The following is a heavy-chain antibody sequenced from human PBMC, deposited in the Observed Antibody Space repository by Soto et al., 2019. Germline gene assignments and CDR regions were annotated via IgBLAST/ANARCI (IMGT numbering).Heavy chain of an antibody. Sequence: GGSLRVSCAASGFTFSSYGMHWVRQAPGKGLEWVAVIWYDGSNKYYADSVKGRFTISRDNSKNTLYLQMNSLRAEDTAVYYCARDAYYYDSSGYYYVCYFDYWGQGTLVTVSS. J-gene: IGHJ4*02. V-gene: IGHV3-33*01. D-gene: IGHD3-22*01. CDR2: IWYDGSNK. CDR1: GFTFSSYG. CDR3: ARDAYYYDSSGYYYVCYFDY.